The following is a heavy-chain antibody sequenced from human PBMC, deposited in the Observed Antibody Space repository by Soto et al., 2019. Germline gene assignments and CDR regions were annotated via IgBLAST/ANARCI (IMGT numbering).Heavy chain of an antibody. V-gene: IGHV1-69*02. CDR1: GGTFSSYI. CDR2: IIPILGIA. CDR3: ARFPQTAIVGAAYFDY. J-gene: IGHJ4*02. D-gene: IGHD1-26*01. Sequence: QVQLVQSGAEVKKPGSSVKVSCKASGGTFSSYIISWVRQAPGQGLEWMGRIIPILGIANYAQKFQGRVTITAHKSTSTAYMELSSLRSEDTAVYYCARFPQTAIVGAAYFDYWGQGTLVTVSS.